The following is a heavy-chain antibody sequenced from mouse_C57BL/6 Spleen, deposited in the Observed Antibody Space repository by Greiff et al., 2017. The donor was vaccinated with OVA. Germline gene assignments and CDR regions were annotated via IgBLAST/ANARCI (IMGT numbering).Heavy chain of an antibody. J-gene: IGHJ2*01. V-gene: IGHV6-3*01. Sequence: EVMLVESGGGLVQPGGSMKLSCVASGFTFSNYWMNWVRQSPEKGLEWVAQIRLKSDNYATHYAESVKGRFTISRDDSKSSVYLQMNNLRAEDTGIYYCTGPISRDFDYWGQGTTLTVSS. CDR1: GFTFSNYW. CDR3: TGPISRDFDY. CDR2: IRLKSDNYAT.